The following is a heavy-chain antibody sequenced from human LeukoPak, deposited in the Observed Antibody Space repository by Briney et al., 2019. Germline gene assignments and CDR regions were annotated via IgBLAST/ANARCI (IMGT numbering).Heavy chain of an antibody. CDR3: ASRSQARSYYYYGMDV. V-gene: IGHV4-34*01. CDR1: GGSFSGYY. D-gene: IGHD3-10*01. CDR2: INHSGST. Sequence: SETLSLTCAVYGGSFSGYYWSWIRQPPGKGLEWIGEINHSGSTNYNPSLKSRVTISVDTSKNQFSLKLSSVTAADTAVYYCASRSQARSYYYYGMDVWGQGTTVTVSS. J-gene: IGHJ6*02.